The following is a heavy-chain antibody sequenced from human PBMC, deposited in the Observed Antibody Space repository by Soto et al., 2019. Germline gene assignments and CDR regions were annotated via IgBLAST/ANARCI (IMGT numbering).Heavy chain of an antibody. Sequence: PSETLSLTCTVSGGPFSGGGYCWSWVRQAPGKGLEWMGYILHNGDTSYNPSLKSRITISKDTSKRQFSLNLSSVTAADTAVYYCARGDSTVSSVFDYWGQGMLVTVS. J-gene: IGHJ4*02. V-gene: IGHV4-31*03. CDR2: ILHNGDT. CDR3: ARGDSTVSSVFDY. D-gene: IGHD4-17*01. CDR1: GGPFSGGGYC.